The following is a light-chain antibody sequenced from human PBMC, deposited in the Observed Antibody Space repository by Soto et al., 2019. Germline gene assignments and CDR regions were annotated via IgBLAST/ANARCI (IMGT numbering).Light chain of an antibody. V-gene: IGLV7-46*01. CDR1: TGAVASGHY. Sequence: QAVVTQETSLTVSPGGTITLTCGSNTGAVASGHYPYWFQQKPGQAPRTLIYDTNNKHSWTPARFSGSLLGGKAALTLSGAQPEDEAEYHCLLSYGGAVVFGGGTKLTVL. CDR2: DTN. J-gene: IGLJ2*01. CDR3: LLSYGGAVV.